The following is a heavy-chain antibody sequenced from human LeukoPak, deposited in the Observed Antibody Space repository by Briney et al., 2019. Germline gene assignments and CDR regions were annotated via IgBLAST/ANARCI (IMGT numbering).Heavy chain of an antibody. J-gene: IGHJ4*02. Sequence: PGRSLRLSCAASGFTFSSYGMHWVRQAPGKGLEWVAVISYDGSNKYYADSVKGRFTISRDNSKNTLYLQMNSLRADDTAVYYCANIGYSGYDWDYWGQGTLVTVSS. D-gene: IGHD5-12*01. CDR2: ISYDGSNK. V-gene: IGHV3-30*18. CDR1: GFTFSSYG. CDR3: ANIGYSGYDWDY.